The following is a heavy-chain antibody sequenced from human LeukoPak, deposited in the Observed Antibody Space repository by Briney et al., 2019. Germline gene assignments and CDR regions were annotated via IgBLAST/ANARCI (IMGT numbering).Heavy chain of an antibody. J-gene: IGHJ4*02. CDR3: ASLHWARDTVTFDY. V-gene: IGHV3-7*01. CDR2: IKQDGSEE. CDR1: GFTSGLYW. Sequence: GGSLRLSCAASGFTSGLYWMSWVRQAPGKGLEWVANIKQDGSEEYYVDSVKGRFTISRDDAKNSLYLQMNSLRAEDTAVYYCASLHWARDTVTFDYWGQGALVTVSS. D-gene: IGHD4-17*01.